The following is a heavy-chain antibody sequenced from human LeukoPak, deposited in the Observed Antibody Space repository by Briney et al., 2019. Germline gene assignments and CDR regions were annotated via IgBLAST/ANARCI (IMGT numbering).Heavy chain of an antibody. CDR3: ARSTLSSLDV. CDR1: GFTFNDHY. D-gene: IGHD6-6*01. J-gene: IGHJ6*02. Sequence: GGSLRLSCAASGFTFNDHYMDWVRQPPGKGLEWVGLIKNKAQNYGTEYAASVKGRLTISRDDSKNSVYLQINSLKTEDTAVYYCARSTLSSLDVWGQGTTVTVSS. V-gene: IGHV3-72*01. CDR2: IKNKAQNYGT.